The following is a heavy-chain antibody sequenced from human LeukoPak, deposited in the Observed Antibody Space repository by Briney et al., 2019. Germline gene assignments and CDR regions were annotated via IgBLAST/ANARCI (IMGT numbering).Heavy chain of an antibody. V-gene: IGHV4-39*01. CDR2: FYYSGST. CDR1: GGSITRTSYY. J-gene: IGHJ4*02. Sequence: PSETLSLTCTVSGGSITRTSYYWGWIRQPSGEGLEWIGSFYYSGSTYYSPSLESRVTISVDTSKNQFSLKLSSVTAADTAVYYCARLEYSSSSLDYWGQGTLVTVSS. CDR3: ARLEYSSSSLDY. D-gene: IGHD6-6*01.